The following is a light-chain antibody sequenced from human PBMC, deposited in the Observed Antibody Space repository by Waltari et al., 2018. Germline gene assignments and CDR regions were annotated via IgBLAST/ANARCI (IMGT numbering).Light chain of an antibody. J-gene: IGKJ4*01. CDR1: QNIHDN. Sequence: EVLMTQSPATLSVSPGERVTLSCRASQNIHDNLAWYQQKPGQAPRLLIYGASTRATDIPARFRGSGSGTEFTLTINSLQSEDLGIYYCQQYNKWPPLPFGGGTKVEIK. V-gene: IGKV3-15*01. CDR2: GAS. CDR3: QQYNKWPPLP.